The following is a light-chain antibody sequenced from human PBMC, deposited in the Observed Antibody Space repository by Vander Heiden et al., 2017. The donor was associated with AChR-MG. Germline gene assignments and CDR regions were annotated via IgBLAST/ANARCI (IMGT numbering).Light chain of an antibody. V-gene: IGLV2-23*02. CDR1: SSDVANYNL. CDR3: CSYAGTSTWV. J-gene: IGLJ3*02. Sequence: QSALTQPASVSGSPGQSITISCTVSSSDVANYNLVSWYQQHPDKAPKLMMYEVTKRPSGVSNRFSGSKSGNTASLTISGLQAEDEADYYCCSYAGTSTWVFGGGTKLTVL. CDR2: EVT.